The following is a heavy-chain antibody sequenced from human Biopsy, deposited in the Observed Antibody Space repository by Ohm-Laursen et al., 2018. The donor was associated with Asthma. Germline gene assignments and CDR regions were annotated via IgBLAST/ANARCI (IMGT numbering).Heavy chain of an antibody. V-gene: IGHV1-18*01. CDR1: GYTFNSAG. CDR3: ARVRGDGSGSSIDNYFGMDV. D-gene: IGHD3-10*01. CDR2: ISVYNGNT. Sequence: ASVTVSCKTSGYTFNSAGITWVRQAPGQGLEWMGWISVYNGNTKVAQKLQDRVTMITDTSTSTAYMELRSLRSDDTAVYYCARVRGDGSGSSIDNYFGMDVWGQGTTVTVSS. J-gene: IGHJ6*02.